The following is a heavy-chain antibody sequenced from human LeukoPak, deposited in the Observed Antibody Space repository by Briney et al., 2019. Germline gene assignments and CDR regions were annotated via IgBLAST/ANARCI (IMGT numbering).Heavy chain of an antibody. CDR2: INHSGST. CDR1: GGSFSGYY. D-gene: IGHD2-2*02. V-gene: IGHV4-34*01. J-gene: IGHJ6*01. CDR3: TRSGLTGMREYPRADYYYYGMDA. Sequence: PSETLSLTCAVYGGSFSGYYWSWIRQPPGKGLEWIGEINHSGSTNYNPSLKSRVTMSVDPSTNQFSLKLSSVTAADTAVYFCTRSGLTGMREYPRADYYYYGMDAWGQGTAVTVSS.